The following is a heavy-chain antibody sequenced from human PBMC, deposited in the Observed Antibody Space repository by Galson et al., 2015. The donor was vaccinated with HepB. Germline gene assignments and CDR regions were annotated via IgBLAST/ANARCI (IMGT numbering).Heavy chain of an antibody. J-gene: IGHJ4*02. V-gene: IGHV1-2*06. CDR1: GYTFSGSY. CDR2: INPNSGDT. Sequence: SVTVSCKASGYTFSGSYIQWVRQAPGQGLEWMGRINPNSGDTNYAQNFQGRVTMTRDTSISTAYMELSRLRSDDTAVYYCARGGGQNSAVFDYWGQGILVTVSS. CDR3: ARGGGQNSAVFDY. D-gene: IGHD1-26*01.